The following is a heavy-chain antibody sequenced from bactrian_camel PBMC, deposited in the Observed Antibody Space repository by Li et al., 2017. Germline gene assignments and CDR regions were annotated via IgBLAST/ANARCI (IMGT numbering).Heavy chain of an antibody. D-gene: IGHD5*01. CDR2: IFTGDGDT. J-gene: IGHJ4*01. Sequence: QVQLVESGGGSVQAGGSLRLSCEAPGSAFLRNCMGWSRQAPGKEREGIAVIFTGDGDTRYAASVKGRFTISRGSAKNTVYLQMNNLQPDDTAMYYCAADTAPTCWGLDPYFWGQGTQVTVS. CDR3: AADTAPTCWGLDPYF. V-gene: IGHV3S53*01. CDR1: GSAFLRNC.